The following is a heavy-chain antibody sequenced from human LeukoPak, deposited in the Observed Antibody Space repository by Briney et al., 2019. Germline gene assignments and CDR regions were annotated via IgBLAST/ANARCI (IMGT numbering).Heavy chain of an antibody. CDR3: AGEKDSGYAYGMDV. CDR1: GFTFSSYA. Sequence: PGGSLRLSCAASGFTFSSYAMHWVRQAPGKGLEWVAVISYDGSNKYYADSVKGRFTISRDNSKNTLYLQMNSLRAEDTAVYYCAGEKDSGYAYGMDVWGKGTTVTVSS. V-gene: IGHV3-30*04. J-gene: IGHJ6*04. CDR2: ISYDGSNK. D-gene: IGHD5-12*01.